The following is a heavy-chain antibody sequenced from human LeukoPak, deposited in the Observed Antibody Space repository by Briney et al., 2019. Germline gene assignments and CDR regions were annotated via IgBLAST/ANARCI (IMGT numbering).Heavy chain of an antibody. Sequence: ASVRVSCMASGYTFTVYYMQWVRQAPGQGVERMGWINPKSGGTNYAQKFQGRVTMTSDTSISTAYMELSSLRSDDTAVYYCARDWGYGSGSPIDYWGQGTLVTASS. J-gene: IGHJ4*02. V-gene: IGHV1-2*02. CDR3: ARDWGYGSGSPIDY. CDR2: INPKSGGT. D-gene: IGHD3-10*01. CDR1: GYTFTVYY.